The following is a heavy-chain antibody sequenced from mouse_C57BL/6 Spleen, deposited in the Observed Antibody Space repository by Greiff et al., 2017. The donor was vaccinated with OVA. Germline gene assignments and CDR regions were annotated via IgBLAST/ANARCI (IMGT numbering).Heavy chain of an antibody. Sequence: VQLQQPGAELVKPGASVKLSCKASGYTFTSYWMQWVKQRPGQGLEWIGEIDPSDSYTNYNQKFKRKATLTVDTSSSTAYMQLSSLTSEDSAVYYCARWEGYWGQGTTLTVSS. J-gene: IGHJ2*01. CDR1: GYTFTSYW. V-gene: IGHV1-50*01. D-gene: IGHD4-1*01. CDR3: ARWEGY. CDR2: IDPSDSYT.